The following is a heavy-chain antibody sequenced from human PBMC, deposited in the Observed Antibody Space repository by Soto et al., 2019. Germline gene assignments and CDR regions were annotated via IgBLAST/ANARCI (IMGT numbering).Heavy chain of an antibody. V-gene: IGHV3-48*01. CDR1: GFTFSSYS. J-gene: IGHJ6*03. D-gene: IGHD5-12*01. Sequence: GGSLRLSCAASGFTFSSYSMNWVRQAPGKGLEWVSYISSSSSTIYYADSVKGRFTISRDNAKNSLYLQMNSLRAEDTAVYYCARQTSGYDSRGYYYYMDVWGKGTTVTVSS. CDR3: ARQTSGYDSRGYYYYMDV. CDR2: ISSSSSTI.